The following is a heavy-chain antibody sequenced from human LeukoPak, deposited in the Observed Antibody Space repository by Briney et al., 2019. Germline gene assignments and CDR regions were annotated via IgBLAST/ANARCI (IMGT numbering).Heavy chain of an antibody. V-gene: IGHV3-33*01. J-gene: IGHJ4*02. D-gene: IGHD3-22*01. CDR3: ARDRSSGYFDS. CDR1: GFTFTSYG. Sequence: PGGSLRLSCAASGFTFTSYGMHWVRQAPGQGLEWVAVIYYDGSHKYYADSVKGRFTISRDNSKNTLYLQMTSLRAEDTAVYNCARDRSSGYFDSWGQGTLVTV. CDR2: IYYDGSHK.